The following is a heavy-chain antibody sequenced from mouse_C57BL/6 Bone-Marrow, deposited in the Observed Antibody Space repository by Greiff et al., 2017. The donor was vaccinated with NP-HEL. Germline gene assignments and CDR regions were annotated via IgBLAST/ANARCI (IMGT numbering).Heavy chain of an antibody. CDR3: ARVLLYYFDY. CDR1: GYTFTSYW. Sequence: QVQLQQPGAELVKPGASVKLSCKASGYTFTSYWMHWVKQRPGQGLEWIGMIHPNSGSTNYNEKFKSKATLTVDKSSSTAYMQLSSLTSEDAAVYYCARVLLYYFDYWGQGTTLTVSS. CDR2: IHPNSGST. V-gene: IGHV1-64*01. J-gene: IGHJ2*01.